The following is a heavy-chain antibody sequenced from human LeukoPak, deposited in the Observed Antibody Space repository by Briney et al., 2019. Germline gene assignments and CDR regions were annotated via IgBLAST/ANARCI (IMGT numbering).Heavy chain of an antibody. CDR2: ISYDGSNK. V-gene: IGHV3-30-3*01. Sequence: PGGSLRLSCAASRFTFSSYSMHWVRQAPGKGLEWVAVISYDGSNKFYADSVKGRFTISRDNSMNTLYLQMNSLRTEDTAVYYCARSTLGFGAGYFDLWGQGTLVTVSS. CDR1: RFTFSSYS. CDR3: ARSTLGFGAGYFDL. D-gene: IGHD3-10*01. J-gene: IGHJ4*01.